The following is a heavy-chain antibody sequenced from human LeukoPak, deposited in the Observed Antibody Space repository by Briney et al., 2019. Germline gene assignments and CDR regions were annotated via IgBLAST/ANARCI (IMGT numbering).Heavy chain of an antibody. D-gene: IGHD4-23*01. CDR1: GFTFSSYA. CDR2: ASGSGGST. J-gene: IGHJ4*02. Sequence: GGSLRLSCAASGFTFSSYAMSWVRQAPGKGLEWVSSASGSGGSTYYADSVKGRFTISRDNSKNTLYLQMNSLRAEDTAVCYCAEDLGSVVTPPSLDYWGQGTLVTVSS. V-gene: IGHV3-23*01. CDR3: AEDLGSVVTPPSLDY.